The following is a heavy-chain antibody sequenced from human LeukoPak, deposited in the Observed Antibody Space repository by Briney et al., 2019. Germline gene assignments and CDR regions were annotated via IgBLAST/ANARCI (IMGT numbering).Heavy chain of an antibody. Sequence: PSETLSLTCTVSGGSISSYYWSWIRQPPGKGLEWIGDIYYSGSTNYNPSLKSRVTISLDTSKNQFSLKLTSVTAADTAVYYCARVLGTAAAVDYYGMDVWGQGTTVTVSS. D-gene: IGHD6-13*01. CDR1: GGSISSYY. CDR3: ARVLGTAAAVDYYGMDV. V-gene: IGHV4-59*08. J-gene: IGHJ6*02. CDR2: IYYSGST.